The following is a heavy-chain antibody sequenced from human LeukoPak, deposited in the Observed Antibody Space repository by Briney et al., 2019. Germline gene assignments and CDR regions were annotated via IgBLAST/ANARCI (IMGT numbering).Heavy chain of an antibody. Sequence: GASVKVSCKASGYIFTDYYMHWVRQAPGQGLEWMGWINLNSGGTNSAHKFQGRVTMTRDTSISTAYMELSRLRSDDTAVYYCARVGCTGGSCYGWFDPWGQGTLVTVSS. V-gene: IGHV1-2*02. CDR3: ARVGCTGGSCYGWFDP. CDR2: INLNSGGT. D-gene: IGHD2-15*01. J-gene: IGHJ5*02. CDR1: GYIFTDYY.